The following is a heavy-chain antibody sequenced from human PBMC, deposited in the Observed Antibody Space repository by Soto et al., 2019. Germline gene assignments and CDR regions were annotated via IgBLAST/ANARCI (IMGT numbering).Heavy chain of an antibody. D-gene: IGHD2-2*01. J-gene: IGHJ6*02. V-gene: IGHV4-59*01. CDR1: GGSFSDYY. CDR3: ARDYRYCSSTSCYSGMDV. CDR2: IYYSGST. Sequence: SSTLALTCTVYGGSFSDYYWSWIRQPPGKVLEWIGYIYYSGSTNYNPSLKSRVTISVDTSKNQFSLKLSSVTAADTAVYHCARDYRYCSSTSCYSGMDVWGQGTTVTV.